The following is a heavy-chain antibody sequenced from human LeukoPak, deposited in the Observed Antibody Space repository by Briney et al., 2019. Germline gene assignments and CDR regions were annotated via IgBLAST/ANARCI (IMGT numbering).Heavy chain of an antibody. J-gene: IGHJ6*02. D-gene: IGHD6-13*01. Sequence: ASVTVPCKVSGYTLTDLSMHWVRQAPGKGLEWMGGFDPEDGETIYAQKFQGRVTMTEDTSTDTAYMELSSLRSEDTAVYYCATVLGAAAGTHYYYYGMDVWGQGTTVTVSS. CDR2: FDPEDGET. CDR1: GYTLTDLS. V-gene: IGHV1-24*01. CDR3: ATVLGAAAGTHYYYYGMDV.